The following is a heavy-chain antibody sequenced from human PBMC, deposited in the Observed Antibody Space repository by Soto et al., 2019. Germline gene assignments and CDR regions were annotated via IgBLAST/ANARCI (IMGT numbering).Heavy chain of an antibody. CDR1: GFTFSTND. Sequence: PGGSLRLSCVASGFTFSTNDMTWVRQAPGKGLEWVSTIDGTSTFSNYAASVEGRFTISRDNSSNTVYLQMNSLRADDTAVYFCAKNSGWFTAWGQGTLVTVSS. V-gene: IGHV3-23*05. CDR2: IDGTSTFS. D-gene: IGHD6-19*01. J-gene: IGHJ5*02. CDR3: AKNSGWFTA.